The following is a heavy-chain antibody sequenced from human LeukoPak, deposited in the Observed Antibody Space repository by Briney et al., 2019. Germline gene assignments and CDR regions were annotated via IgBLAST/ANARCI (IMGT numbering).Heavy chain of an antibody. V-gene: IGHV5-51*01. Sequence: GESLKISCEGSGYSFTNFWIAWVRQMPGKGLEWMGIICPGDSDTRYSPSFQGQVTISADKSISTAYLQWSSLKASDTAMYYCVRRDGYGAYDIWGQGTMVTVSS. CDR1: GYSFTNFW. J-gene: IGHJ3*02. CDR3: VRRDGYGAYDI. CDR2: ICPGDSDT. D-gene: IGHD5-24*01.